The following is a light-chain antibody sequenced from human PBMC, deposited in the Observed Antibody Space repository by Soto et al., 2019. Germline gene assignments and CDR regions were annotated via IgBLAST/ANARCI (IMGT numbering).Light chain of an antibody. Sequence: QSVLTQPPSASGTPGQRVTISCSGSSSNIGSNTVNWYQQVPGTAPKLLIYNNNQRPSGVPDRFSGSKSGTSVSLAISGRQSEDEADYYCAAWDDSLNGVIFGGGTKLTVL. V-gene: IGLV1-44*01. J-gene: IGLJ2*01. CDR2: NNN. CDR1: SSNIGSNT. CDR3: AAWDDSLNGVI.